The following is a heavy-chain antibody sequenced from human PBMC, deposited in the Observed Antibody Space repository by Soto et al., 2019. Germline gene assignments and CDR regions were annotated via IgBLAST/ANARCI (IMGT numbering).Heavy chain of an antibody. CDR3: ARFLPSMGSGSYLKYYFDYGMDV. Sequence: GESLKISCKGSGYSFTSYWIGWVRQMPGKGLEWMGIIYPGDSDTKYSPSFQGQVTISAAKSISTAYLQWSSLKASDTAMDYCARFLPSMGSGSYLKYYFDYGMDVWGQGTPVTVSS. CDR2: IYPGDSDT. V-gene: IGHV5-51*01. J-gene: IGHJ6*02. D-gene: IGHD3-10*01. CDR1: GYSFTSYW.